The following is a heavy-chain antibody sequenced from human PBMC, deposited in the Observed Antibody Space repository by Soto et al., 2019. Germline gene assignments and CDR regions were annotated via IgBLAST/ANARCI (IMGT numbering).Heavy chain of an antibody. CDR3: AKGRFSGYYDSSGYYTSFY. CDR2: ISGSGGST. CDR1: GFTFSSYA. J-gene: IGHJ4*02. Sequence: PGGSLRLSCAASGFTFSSYAMSWVRQAPGKGLEWVSAISGSGGSTYYADSVKGRFTISRDNSKNTLYLQMNSLRAEDTAVYYCAKGRFSGYYDSSGYYTSFYWGQGTLVTVS. V-gene: IGHV3-23*01. D-gene: IGHD3-22*01.